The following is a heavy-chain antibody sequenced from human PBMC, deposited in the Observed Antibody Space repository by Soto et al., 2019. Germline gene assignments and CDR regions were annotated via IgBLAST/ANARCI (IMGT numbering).Heavy chain of an antibody. J-gene: IGHJ6*02. CDR3: ARTSYYDSSGYYGMDV. CDR1: AGSISSRNW. V-gene: IGHV4-4*02. Sequence: SETLSLTCAVSAGSISSRNWWTWVRQSPGKGLEWIGEIHHSGSTNYNPSLKSRVTISVDNSKNQFSLKLTSVTAADTAGYYCARTSYYDSSGYYGMDVWGQGTTVTSP. CDR2: IHHSGST. D-gene: IGHD3-22*01.